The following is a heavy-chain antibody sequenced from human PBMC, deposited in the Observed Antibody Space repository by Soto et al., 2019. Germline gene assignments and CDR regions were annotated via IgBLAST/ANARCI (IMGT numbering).Heavy chain of an antibody. Sequence: QVQLQESGPGLVRPSETLSLTCTVSSDSISSYYWIWIRQSPGKELEWIGYTDYSGNTNYNPSLKSRVTISGDTSKNQFSLRLSSVTAADTAVYYCARAVGDPLYYLDYWGQGTLVTVSS. D-gene: IGHD6-19*01. V-gene: IGHV4-59*08. CDR3: ARAVGDPLYYLDY. CDR1: SDSISSYY. CDR2: TDYSGNT. J-gene: IGHJ4*02.